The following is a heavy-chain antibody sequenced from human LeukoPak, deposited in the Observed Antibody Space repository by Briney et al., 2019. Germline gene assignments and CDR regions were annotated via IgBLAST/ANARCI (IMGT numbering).Heavy chain of an antibody. V-gene: IGHV4-4*07. D-gene: IGHD3-10*01. CDR1: GGSISSYY. CDR3: AREGFAEFFLEI. J-gene: IGHJ4*02. Sequence: KASETLSLTCTVSGGSISSYYWSWIRQPAGKGLEWIGRIYTSGSTNYNPSLKSRVTMSVDTSKNQFFLRLNSVTAADTAVYYCAREGFAEFFLEIWGQGTRVTVSS. CDR2: IYTSGST.